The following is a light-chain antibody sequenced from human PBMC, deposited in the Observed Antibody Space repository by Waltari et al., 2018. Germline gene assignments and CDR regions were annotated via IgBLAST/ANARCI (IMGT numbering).Light chain of an antibody. CDR3: CSFAGSSPHVV. Sequence: QSALTQPASVSGSPGQSITISCTGTSSDVGTYNLVSWYQHHPGKAPKLMIYESTKRPSGVSNRSSGPKSCNTASLTISGLPAEDDADYCCCSFAGSSPHVVLGGGTKLTVL. J-gene: IGLJ2*01. V-gene: IGLV2-23*01. CDR2: EST. CDR1: SSDVGTYNL.